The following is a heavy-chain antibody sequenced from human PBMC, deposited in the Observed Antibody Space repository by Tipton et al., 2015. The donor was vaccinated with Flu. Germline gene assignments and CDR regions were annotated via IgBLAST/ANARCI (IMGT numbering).Heavy chain of an antibody. CDR2: IYSSDST. D-gene: IGHD2-2*02. CDR1: GFTFSNYW. J-gene: IGHJ3*01. V-gene: IGHV3-53*01. Sequence: SLRLSCAASGFTFSNYWMSWVRQAPGKGLEWVSVIYSSDSTSYADSVRGRFTMSRDNSKNTLYLQMNNLRVEDTAVYYCAKRYCSSTTCYTPDALAVWGQGTMVTVSS. CDR3: AKRYCSSTTCYTPDALAV.